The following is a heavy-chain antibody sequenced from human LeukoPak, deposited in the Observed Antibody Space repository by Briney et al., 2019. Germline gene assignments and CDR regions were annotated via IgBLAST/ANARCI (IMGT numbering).Heavy chain of an antibody. CDR1: GGSISSSSYY. D-gene: IGHD5-24*01. Sequence: PSETLSLTCTVSGGSISSSSYYWGWIRQPPGKGLEWIGSIYYSGSTYYNPSLKSRVTISVDTSKNQFSLKLSSVTAADTAVYYCARELMATMGALNWFDPWGQGTLVTVSS. CDR3: ARELMATMGALNWFDP. V-gene: IGHV4-39*07. J-gene: IGHJ5*02. CDR2: IYYSGST.